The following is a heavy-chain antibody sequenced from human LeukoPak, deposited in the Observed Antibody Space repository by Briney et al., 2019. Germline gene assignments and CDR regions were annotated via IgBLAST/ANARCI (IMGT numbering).Heavy chain of an antibody. D-gene: IGHD6-13*01. CDR1: GGSISSYY. CDR2: IYTSGST. V-gene: IGHV4-4*07. CDR3: ARVVGLTGYSSSWYSGYYYYMDV. Sequence: PSETLSLTCTVSGGSISSYYWGWIRQPAGKGLEWIGRIYTSGSTNYNPSLKSRVTMSVDTSKNQFSLKLSSVTAADTAVYYCARVVGLTGYSSSWYSGYYYYMDVWGKGTTVTVSS. J-gene: IGHJ6*03.